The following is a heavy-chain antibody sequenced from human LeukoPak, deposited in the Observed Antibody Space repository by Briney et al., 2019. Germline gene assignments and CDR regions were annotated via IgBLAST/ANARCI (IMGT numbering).Heavy chain of an antibody. V-gene: IGHV4-4*07. CDR2: IYTSGST. CDR1: GGSINSYY. J-gene: IGHJ3*02. Sequence: SETLSLTXTVSGGSINSYYWSWIRQPAGKGREWIGRIYTSGSTNYHPSLKRRVTMSVDTSKNQFSLKLSSVTAADTAVYYCASSYYDFWSGYYLDAFDIWGQGTMVTVSS. D-gene: IGHD3-3*01. CDR3: ASSYYDFWSGYYLDAFDI.